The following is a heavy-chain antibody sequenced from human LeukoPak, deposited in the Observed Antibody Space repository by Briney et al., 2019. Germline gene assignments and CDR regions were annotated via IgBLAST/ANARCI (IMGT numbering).Heavy chain of an antibody. CDR2: ISTSGTII. CDR1: GFNFSSYE. V-gene: IGHV3-48*03. J-gene: IGHJ4*02. Sequence: GGSLRLSCAASGFNFSSYEMNWVRQAPGKGLEWVSYISTSGTIIYYADSVKGRFTISRDNAKNSLYLQMNSLRAEDTAVYYCANYGSGWSPVYWGQGTLVTVSS. CDR3: ANYGSGWSPVY. D-gene: IGHD6-19*01.